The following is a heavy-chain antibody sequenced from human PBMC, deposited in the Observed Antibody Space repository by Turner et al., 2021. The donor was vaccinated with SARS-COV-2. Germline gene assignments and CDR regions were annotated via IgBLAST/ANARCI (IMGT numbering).Heavy chain of an antibody. CDR2: ISWNSGSI. J-gene: IGHJ4*02. CDR3: AKGSGYSYELGFDY. V-gene: IGHV3-9*01. D-gene: IGHD5-18*01. CDR1: GFTFDDYA. Sequence: EVQLVESGGDLVQPGESLRLSCIASGFTFDDYAMNWVRQAPGKGLEWVSGISWNSGSIGYADSVKGRFTISRDNAKNSLYLQMNSLRAEDTALYYCAKGSGYSYELGFDYWGQGTLVTVSS.